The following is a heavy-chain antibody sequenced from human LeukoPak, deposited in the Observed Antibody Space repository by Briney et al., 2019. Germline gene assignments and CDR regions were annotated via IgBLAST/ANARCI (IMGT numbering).Heavy chain of an antibody. J-gene: IGHJ4*02. CDR2: ISSSGTTI. D-gene: IGHD6-19*01. V-gene: IGHV3-48*03. Sequence: PGGSLRLSCAASGFTFSSYEMNWVRQAPGKGLQWVSDISSSGTTIYYADSVKGRFTISRDNAKNSLYLQMNSLRAEDTAVYYCARALASSEDYWGQGTLVTVSS. CDR1: GFTFSSYE. CDR3: ARALASSEDY.